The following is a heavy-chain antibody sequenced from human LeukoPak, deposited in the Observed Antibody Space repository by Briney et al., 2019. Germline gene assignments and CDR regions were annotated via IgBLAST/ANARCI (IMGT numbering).Heavy chain of an antibody. CDR2: INSDGSTI. J-gene: IGHJ4*02. V-gene: IGHV3-74*01. CDR1: GFTFSSNL. CDR3: ARDFSGAIDY. Sequence: GGSLRLSCAASGFTFSSNLMHWVRQGPGKGLVWVSHINSDGSTIRNADSVKGRFTISRDNAKNTLYLQMNSLRADDTAVYFCARDFSGAIDYWGQGTQVTVSS. D-gene: IGHD3-10*01.